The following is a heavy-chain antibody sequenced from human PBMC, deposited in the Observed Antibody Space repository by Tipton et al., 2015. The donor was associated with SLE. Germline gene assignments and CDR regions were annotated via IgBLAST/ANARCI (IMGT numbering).Heavy chain of an antibody. CDR2: IRSKAYGETI. CDR1: GFTFGDYG. D-gene: IGHD3-3*01. CDR3: TRAARFLEYFSASTWFDP. V-gene: IGHV3-49*03. Sequence: SLRLSCVASGFTFGDYGRSWFRQAPGKGLEWVGFIRSKAYGETIEYAASVKGRFSISRDDSKNIAYLQMNSLKSEDTAVYYCTRAARFLEYFSASTWFDPWGQGTLVTVSS. J-gene: IGHJ5*02.